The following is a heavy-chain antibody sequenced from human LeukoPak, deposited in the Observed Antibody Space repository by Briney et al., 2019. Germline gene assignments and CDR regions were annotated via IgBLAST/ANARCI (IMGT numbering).Heavy chain of an antibody. D-gene: IGHD3-9*01. CDR2: IIPIFGTT. CDR3: ARDLLRYFDPGGD. V-gene: IGHV1-69*13. CDR1: GGTFSSYA. J-gene: IGHJ4*02. Sequence: SAKVSCKASGGTFSSYAISWVRQAPGQGLEWMGGIIPIFGTTNYAQKFQGRVTITADESTSTAYMELSSLRSEDTAVYYCARDLLRYFDPGGDWGQGTLVTVSS.